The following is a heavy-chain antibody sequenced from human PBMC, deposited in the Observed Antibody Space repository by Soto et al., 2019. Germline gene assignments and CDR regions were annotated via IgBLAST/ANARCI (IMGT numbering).Heavy chain of an antibody. D-gene: IGHD4-17*01. V-gene: IGHV4-59*01. CDR2: IYYSGST. CDR1: GGSISSYY. CDR3: ARERGDYVEEYFDY. Sequence: PSETLSLTCSVSGGSISSYYWSWIRQPPGKGLEWIAYIYYSGSTNYNPSLKSRVTISVDTSKNQFSLKLSSVTAADTAVYYCARERGDYVEEYFDYWGQGTLVTVSS. J-gene: IGHJ4*02.